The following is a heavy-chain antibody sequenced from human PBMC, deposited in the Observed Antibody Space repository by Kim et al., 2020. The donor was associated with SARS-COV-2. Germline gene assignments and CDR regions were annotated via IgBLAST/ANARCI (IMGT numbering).Heavy chain of an antibody. CDR2: ISSSSSYI. CDR3: ASPSSSWYAPFTFDY. J-gene: IGHJ4*02. V-gene: IGHV3-21*01. Sequence: GGSLRLSCAASGFTFSSYSMNWVRQAPGKGLEWVSSISSSSSYIYYADSVKGRFTISRDNAKNSLYLQMNSLRAEDTAVYYCASPSSSWYAPFTFDYWGQGTLVTVSS. D-gene: IGHD6-13*01. CDR1: GFTFSSYS.